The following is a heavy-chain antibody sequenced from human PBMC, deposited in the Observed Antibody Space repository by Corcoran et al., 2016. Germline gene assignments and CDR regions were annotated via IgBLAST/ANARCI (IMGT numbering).Heavy chain of an antibody. CDR2: IYYSGST. CDR3: ARYTFNSGSYSVDY. J-gene: IGHJ4*02. D-gene: IGHD1-26*01. V-gene: IGHV4-39*07. CDR1: GGSISSSSYY. Sequence: QLQLQESGPGLVKPSETLSLTCTVSGGSISSSSYYWGWIRQPPGKGLEWIGSIYYSGSTYYNPSLKSRVTISVDTSKYQVSLKLSSVTAADTAVYYCARYTFNSGSYSVDYWGQGTLVTVSS.